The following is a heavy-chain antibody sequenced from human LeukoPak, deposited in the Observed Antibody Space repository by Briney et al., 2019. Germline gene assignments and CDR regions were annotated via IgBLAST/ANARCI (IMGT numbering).Heavy chain of an antibody. CDR2: IRYDGSNK. D-gene: IGHD3-9*01. Sequence: GGSLGLSCAASGFTFSSYGMHWVRQAPGKGLEWVAFIRYDGSNKYYADSVKGRFTISRDNSKNTLYLQMNSLRAEDTAVYYCAKDGYYDISYFDYWGQGTLVTVSS. V-gene: IGHV3-30*02. CDR3: AKDGYYDISYFDY. CDR1: GFTFSSYG. J-gene: IGHJ4*02.